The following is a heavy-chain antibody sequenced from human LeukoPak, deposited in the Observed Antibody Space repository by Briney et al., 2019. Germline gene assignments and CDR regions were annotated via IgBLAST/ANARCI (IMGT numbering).Heavy chain of an antibody. Sequence: GGSLRLSCEASGFSFSSYRMSWVRQSPGKGLEWVATIKQDESETYYVDSVKGRFTISRDNAKNSLFLQMTSVRAEDTAVYYCARVFAYDFWSGYYIDYWGRGPLVSVSS. CDR3: ARVFAYDFWSGYYIDY. J-gene: IGHJ4*02. V-gene: IGHV3-7*01. CDR2: IKQDESET. D-gene: IGHD3-3*01. CDR1: GFSFSSYR.